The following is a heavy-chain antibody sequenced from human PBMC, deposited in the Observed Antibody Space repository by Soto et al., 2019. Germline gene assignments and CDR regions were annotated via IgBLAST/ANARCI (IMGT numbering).Heavy chain of an antibody. V-gene: IGHV3-7*03. J-gene: IGHJ6*02. CDR2: IKKDGSEK. CDR1: GFNCSNYW. CDR3: ARDMWGPVTDLFVARIRTDFYYYGMDV. Sequence: GGSLRLSCVVSGFNCSNYWMTWVRQAPGKGLEWVANIKKDGSEKYYVDSVKGRFTISRDNAKTSLSLQMDILRAQFPAVYYCARDMWGPVTDLFVARIRTDFYYYGMDVWGQGSTVTVSS. D-gene: IGHD3-3*02.